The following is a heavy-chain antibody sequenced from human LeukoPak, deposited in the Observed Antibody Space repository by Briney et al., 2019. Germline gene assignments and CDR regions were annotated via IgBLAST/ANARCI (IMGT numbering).Heavy chain of an antibody. D-gene: IGHD2-2*01. Sequence: PGGSLRLSCAASGFKFSRYWMSWVRQAPGKGLEWVANINQEASEKYYVDSVKGRFTISRDNAKNSLYLQMNSLRAEDMALYYCAKGYCSSTSCYPFDYWGQGTLVTVSS. J-gene: IGHJ4*02. CDR2: INQEASEK. CDR3: AKGYCSSTSCYPFDY. CDR1: GFKFSRYW. V-gene: IGHV3-7*03.